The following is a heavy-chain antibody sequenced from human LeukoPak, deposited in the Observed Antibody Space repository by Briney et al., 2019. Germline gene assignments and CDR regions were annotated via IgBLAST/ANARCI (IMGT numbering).Heavy chain of an antibody. CDR2: INHSGST. D-gene: IGHD3-22*01. Sequence: PSETLSLTFAVYGGSFRNYYWSWIRQPPGKGLEWIGEINHSGSTKYNPSLKSRVTISVDRSKNQFSLKLRSVTAADTAVYYCARGPDFYDSSGYYPIWGQGTLVTVSS. CDR3: ARGPDFYDSSGYYPI. J-gene: IGHJ4*02. CDR1: GGSFRNYY. V-gene: IGHV4-34*01.